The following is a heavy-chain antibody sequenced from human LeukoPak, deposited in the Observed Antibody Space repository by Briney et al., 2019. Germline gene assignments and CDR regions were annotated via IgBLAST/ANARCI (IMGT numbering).Heavy chain of an antibody. CDR1: GFTFSDYA. V-gene: IGHV3-23*01. CDR3: AKGGTGYCSGTTCLYFFDY. Sequence: GGSLRLSCAASGFTFSDYAMSWVRQAPGKGLEWISTVTSDTTYYADSVKGRFTISRDNSKNTLYLQMKTLRAEDTAVYYCAKGGTGYCSGTTCLYFFDYWGQGTLVTVSS. D-gene: IGHD2-2*01. J-gene: IGHJ4*02. CDR2: VTSDTT.